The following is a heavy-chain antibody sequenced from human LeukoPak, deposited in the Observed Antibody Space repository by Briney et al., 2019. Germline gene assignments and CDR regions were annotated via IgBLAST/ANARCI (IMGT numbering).Heavy chain of an antibody. Sequence: GRSLRLSCAASGFTFSSYAMHWVRQAPGKGLEWVAVISYDGSNKYYADSVKGRFTISRDSSKNTLYLQMNSLRAEDTAVYYCAKDIVVVPAARGYYYYYGMDVWGKGTTVTVSS. CDR3: AKDIVVVPAARGYYYYYGMDV. J-gene: IGHJ6*04. D-gene: IGHD2-2*01. CDR1: GFTFSSYA. CDR2: ISYDGSNK. V-gene: IGHV3-30*04.